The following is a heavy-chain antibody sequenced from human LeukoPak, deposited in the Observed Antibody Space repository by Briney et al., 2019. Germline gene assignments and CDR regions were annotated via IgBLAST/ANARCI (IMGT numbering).Heavy chain of an antibody. CDR1: GFTFSSYG. Sequence: GGSLRLSCTASGFTFSSYGMHLVRQAPGKGLEWVAVISYDGSNKYYADSVKGRFTISRDNSKNTLYLQMNSLRAEDTAVYYCAKVEAGVGASLLFYYYYGMDVWGQGTTVTVSS. V-gene: IGHV3-30*18. CDR3: AKVEAGVGASLLFYYYYGMDV. CDR2: ISYDGSNK. D-gene: IGHD1-26*01. J-gene: IGHJ6*02.